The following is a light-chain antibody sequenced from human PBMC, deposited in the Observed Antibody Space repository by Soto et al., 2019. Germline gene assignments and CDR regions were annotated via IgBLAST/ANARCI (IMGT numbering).Light chain of an antibody. J-gene: IGKJ1*01. CDR2: DAS. CDR1: QSISNW. V-gene: IGKV1-5*01. Sequence: DIQMTQSPSTLSTSVGDRVTITCRASQSISNWLAWYQQKPGKAHKLLIYDASSLESVVPSRFSGSGSGTEFTLTFSSLQPDDFATYYCQQYNSYSGTFGQGTKVDIK. CDR3: QQYNSYSGT.